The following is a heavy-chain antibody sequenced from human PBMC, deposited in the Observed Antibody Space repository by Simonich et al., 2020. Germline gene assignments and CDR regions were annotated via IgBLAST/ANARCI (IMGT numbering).Heavy chain of an antibody. D-gene: IGHD3-3*01. CDR3: ARPRITIFGVVKGAFDI. V-gene: IGHV1-2*02. J-gene: IGHJ3*02. Sequence: QVQLVQSGAEVKKLGASVKVSCKASGYTFTGYYMHWVRQAPGQGLGGMGWINPNSGGTNYEQKFQGRVTMTRDTSISTAYMELSRLRSDDTAVYYCARPRITIFGVVKGAFDIWGQGTMVTVSS. CDR1: GYTFTGYY. CDR2: INPNSGGT.